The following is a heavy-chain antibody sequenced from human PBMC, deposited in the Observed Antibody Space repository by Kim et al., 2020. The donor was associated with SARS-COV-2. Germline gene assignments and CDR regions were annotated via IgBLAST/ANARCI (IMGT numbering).Heavy chain of an antibody. CDR2: INHSGST. Sequence: SETLSLTCAVYGGSFSGYYWSWIRQPPGKGLEWIGEINHSGSTNYNPSLKSRVTISVDTSKNQFSLKLSSVTAADTAVYYCARVRARAPMVRGEGGMDVWGQGTTVTVSS. J-gene: IGHJ6*02. CDR1: GGSFSGYY. CDR3: ARVRARAPMVRGEGGMDV. D-gene: IGHD3-10*01. V-gene: IGHV4-34*01.